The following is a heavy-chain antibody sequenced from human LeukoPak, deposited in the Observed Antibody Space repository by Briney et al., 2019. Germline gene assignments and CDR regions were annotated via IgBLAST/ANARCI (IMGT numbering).Heavy chain of an antibody. Sequence: SQTLSLTCTVPGGSISSGGYYWSWIRQHPGKGLEWIGYIYYSGSTYYNPSLKSRVTISVDTSKNQLSLKLSSVTAADTAVYYCAIGEYCSSTSCYEGGWFDPWGQGTLVTVSS. D-gene: IGHD2-2*01. CDR2: IYYSGST. J-gene: IGHJ5*02. CDR3: AIGEYCSSTSCYEGGWFDP. CDR1: GGSISSGGYY. V-gene: IGHV4-31*03.